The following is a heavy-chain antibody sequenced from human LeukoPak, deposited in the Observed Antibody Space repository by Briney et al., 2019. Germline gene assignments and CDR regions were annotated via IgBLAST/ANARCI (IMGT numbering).Heavy chain of an antibody. CDR2: ISGSGGST. D-gene: IGHD2-15*01. CDR3: ARGGTLLYYYYMDV. CDR1: GYSISSGYY. Sequence: ETLSLTCTVSGYSISSGYYWGWIRQTPGKGLEWVSTISGSGGSTYYADSVKGRFAISRDNSKNTLYLQMNSLRAEDTALYYCARGGTLLYYYYMDVWGKGTTVTVFS. J-gene: IGHJ6*03. V-gene: IGHV3-23*01.